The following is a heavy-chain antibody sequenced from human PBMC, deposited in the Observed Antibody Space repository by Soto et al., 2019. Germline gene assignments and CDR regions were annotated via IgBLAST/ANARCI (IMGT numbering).Heavy chain of an antibody. V-gene: IGHV3-7*01. J-gene: IGHJ6*03. CDR1: GFTFSSYW. CDR2: IKQDGGEK. Sequence: EVQLVESGGGLVQPGGSLRLSCAASGFTFSSYWMSWVRQAPGKGLEWVANIKQDGGEKYYVDSVKGRFTISRDNAKNSLYLQMNSLRAEDTAVYYCARCNYDFWSGYPNYYMDVWGKGTTVTVSS. D-gene: IGHD3-3*01. CDR3: ARCNYDFWSGYPNYYMDV.